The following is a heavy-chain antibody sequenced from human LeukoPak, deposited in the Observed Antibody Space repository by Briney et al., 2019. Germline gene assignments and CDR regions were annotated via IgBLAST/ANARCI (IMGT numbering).Heavy chain of an antibody. V-gene: IGHV3-30*02. D-gene: IGHD1-26*01. Sequence: PGGSLRLSCAASGFTFSSYGMHWVRQAPGKGLEWVAFIRYDGSNKYYADSVKGRFTISRDNSKNTLYLQMNSLRAEDTAVYYCAKDRAVGAFLFDYWGQGTLVTVSS. J-gene: IGHJ4*02. CDR1: GFTFSSYG. CDR3: AKDRAVGAFLFDY. CDR2: IRYDGSNK.